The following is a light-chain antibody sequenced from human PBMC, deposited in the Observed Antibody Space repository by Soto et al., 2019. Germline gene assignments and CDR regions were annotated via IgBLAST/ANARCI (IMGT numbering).Light chain of an antibody. CDR3: QQSYSTIT. Sequence: IQMTHSPSSLSASVLYRVTITFRASQSISMYLNWYQQKPGKAPKLLIYAASSLQSGVPSRFSGSGSGTDFTLTISSLQPEDFATYYCQQSYSTITFGQGTRLEI. CDR2: AAS. V-gene: IGKV1-39*01. J-gene: IGKJ5*01. CDR1: QSISMY.